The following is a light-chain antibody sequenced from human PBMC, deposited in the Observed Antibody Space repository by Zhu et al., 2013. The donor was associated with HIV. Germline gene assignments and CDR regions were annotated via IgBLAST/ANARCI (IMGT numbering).Light chain of an antibody. CDR1: HSVTNRY. Sequence: EFVLTQSPDTLSLSPGERATLSCRASHSVTNRYLAWYQQRPGQAPRLLIYGASIRATGIPDRYSGSGSGTDFTLIISRLEPEDFAVYYCQQYGTSPSTFGQGTKLEIK. CDR3: QQYGTSPST. V-gene: IGKV3-20*01. CDR2: GAS. J-gene: IGKJ2*02.